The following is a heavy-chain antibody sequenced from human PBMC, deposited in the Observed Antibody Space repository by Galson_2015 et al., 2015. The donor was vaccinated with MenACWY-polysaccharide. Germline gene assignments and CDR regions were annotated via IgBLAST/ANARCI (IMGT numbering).Heavy chain of an antibody. D-gene: IGHD2-8*02. CDR3: ASRRRFKTGSGPEDY. V-gene: IGHV3-21*01. Sequence: SVRLSCAASGFTFNTYSMIWVRQAPGQGLQWVSAISGSSAYIFYADSVKGRFTISRDNAKNSLYLQMNSLRAEDTAIYYCASRRRFKTGSGPEDYWGQGTLVTVSS. CDR1: GFTFNTYS. CDR2: ISGSSAYI. J-gene: IGHJ4*02.